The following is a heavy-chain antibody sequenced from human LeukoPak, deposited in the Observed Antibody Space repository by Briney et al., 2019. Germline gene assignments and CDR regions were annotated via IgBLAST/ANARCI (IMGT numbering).Heavy chain of an antibody. CDR1: GGSFSGYC. CDR2: INHSGST. V-gene: IGHV4-34*01. J-gene: IGHJ5*02. CDR3: ARGGLRGYCSSTSCYLRWFDP. Sequence: SETLSLTCAVYGGSFSGYCWSWIRQPPGKGLEWIGEINHSGSTNYNPSLKSRVTISVDTSKNQFSLKLSSVTAADTAVYYCARGGLRGYCSSTSCYLRWFDPWGQGTLVTVSS. D-gene: IGHD2-2*01.